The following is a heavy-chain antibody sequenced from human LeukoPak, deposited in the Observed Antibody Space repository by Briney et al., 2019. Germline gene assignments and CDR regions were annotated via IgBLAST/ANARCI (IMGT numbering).Heavy chain of an antibody. CDR2: IYYSGST. CDR1: GGSISSSSYY. Sequence: SETLSLTCTVSGGSISSSSYYWGWIRQPPGKGLEWIGSIYYSGSTYYNPSLKSRVTISVDTSKNQFSLKLSSVTAADTAVCYCARDRRGTHDYWGQGTLVTVSS. V-gene: IGHV4-39*07. D-gene: IGHD5-24*01. CDR3: ARDRRGTHDY. J-gene: IGHJ4*02.